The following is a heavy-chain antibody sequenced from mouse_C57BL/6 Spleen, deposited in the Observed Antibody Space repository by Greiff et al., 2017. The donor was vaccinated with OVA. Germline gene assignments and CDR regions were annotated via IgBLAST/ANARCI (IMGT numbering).Heavy chain of an antibody. CDR3: ASCGEDGYDDGLFAY. Sequence: EVKLMESGGGLVKPGGSLKLSCAASGFTFSDYGMHWVRQAPEQGLEWVAYISSGSSTIYYADTVKGRFTISRDNDKNTMFLQMTSLRSEDTAIYYYASCGEDGYDDGLFAYWGQGTLVTVSA. V-gene: IGHV5-17*01. J-gene: IGHJ3*01. CDR1: GFTFSDYG. D-gene: IGHD2-2*01. CDR2: ISSGSSTI.